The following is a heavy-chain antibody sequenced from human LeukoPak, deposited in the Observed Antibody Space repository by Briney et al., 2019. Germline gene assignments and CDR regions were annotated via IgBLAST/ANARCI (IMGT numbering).Heavy chain of an antibody. J-gene: IGHJ5*02. CDR1: GVSISSDNYY. CDR3: ARRKYGVGYDL. CDR2: VYSHGNT. V-gene: IGHV4-39*01. Sequence: SETLSLTCTVSGVSISSDNYYWGWIRQPPGKGLEWIGDVYSHGNTFYNPSLKGRVTMSVDASKNQVSLRLSSMSAADTAVYYCARRKYGVGYDLWGQGTLVTVSS. D-gene: IGHD2-8*01.